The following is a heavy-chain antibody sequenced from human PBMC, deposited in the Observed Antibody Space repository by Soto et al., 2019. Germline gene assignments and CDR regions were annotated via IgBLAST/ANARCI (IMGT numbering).Heavy chain of an antibody. Sequence: QITLKESGPTLVKPTQTLTLTCTFSGFSLTTSGVGVGWIRQPPGKALEWLALIYWDDEKRYSPSLQSRLTITKDSSKDQGDLTVTNRNPADTGREECAHRLKASTEDAVDRWGQGTMVYVPS. V-gene: IGHV2-5*02. J-gene: IGHJ3*02. CDR2: IYWDDEK. D-gene: IGHD2-2*01. CDR3: AHRLKASTEDAVDR. CDR1: GFSLTTSGVG.